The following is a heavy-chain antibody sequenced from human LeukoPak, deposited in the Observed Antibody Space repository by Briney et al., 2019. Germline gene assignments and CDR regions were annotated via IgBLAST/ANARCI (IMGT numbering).Heavy chain of an antibody. CDR1: GFTFSSYA. CDR3: AKVEFLTSYYYYGMDV. D-gene: IGHD3-9*01. V-gene: IGHV3-23*01. CDR2: ISGSGGST. J-gene: IGHJ6*02. Sequence: GGSLRLSCAASGFTFSSYAMSWVRQAPGKGLEWVPAISGSGGSTYYADSVKGRFTISRDNSKNTLYLQMNSLRAEDTAVYYCAKVEFLTSYYYYGMDVWGQGTTVTVSS.